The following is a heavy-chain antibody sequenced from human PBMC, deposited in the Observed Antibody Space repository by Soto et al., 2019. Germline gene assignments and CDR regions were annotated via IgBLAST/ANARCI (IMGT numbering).Heavy chain of an antibody. J-gene: IGHJ5*02. CDR2: IYNSGNT. CDR1: CGSILTGFDS. V-gene: IGHV4-30-2*01. D-gene: IGHD2-8*01. CDR3: ARGSDGVRNWFDP. Sequence: SLTGAESCGSILTGFDSFSLILQPPGQGVEWIGYIYNSGNTYYNPSLMSRVTISVDRSQNHFSLKLTSVTAADTAVYYCARGSDGVRNWFDPWGQGTQVTVSS.